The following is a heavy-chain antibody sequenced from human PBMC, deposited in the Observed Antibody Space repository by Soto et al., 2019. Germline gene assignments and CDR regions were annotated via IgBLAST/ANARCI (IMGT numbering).Heavy chain of an antibody. D-gene: IGHD3-16*01. V-gene: IGHV3-48*03. CDR1: GFKFSSYE. J-gene: IGHJ4*02. Sequence: EVQLVESGGGLVQPGGSLTHACAVSGFKFSSYEMNWVRQAPGKGLEWLSFILHSGDIIYYADSIKGRFTISRDNAKNLLYLHMHTLRVEDTAIYYCATRLSVSYGPLFEQWGQGTLLTVSS. CDR2: ILHSGDII. CDR3: ATRLSVSYGPLFEQ.